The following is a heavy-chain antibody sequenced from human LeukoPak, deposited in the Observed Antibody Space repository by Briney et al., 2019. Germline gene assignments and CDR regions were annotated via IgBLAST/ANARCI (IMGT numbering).Heavy chain of an antibody. J-gene: IGHJ4*02. D-gene: IGHD5-12*01. CDR1: GYTFSGYY. CDR3: ASWAGGYDSDFDY. Sequence: ASVKVSCKASGYTFSGYYMHWVRQAPGQGLEWMGWINPNSGGTNYAQKFQGRVTMTRDTSISTAYMELSRLRSDDTAVYYCASWAGGYDSDFDYWGQGTLVTVSS. CDR2: INPNSGGT. V-gene: IGHV1-2*02.